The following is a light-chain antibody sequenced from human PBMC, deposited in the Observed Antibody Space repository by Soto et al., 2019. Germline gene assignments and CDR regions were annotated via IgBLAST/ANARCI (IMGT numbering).Light chain of an antibody. CDR2: GAS. Sequence: EMVLTQSPGTLSLSPVERATLSFMASQSVSNNYLAWYQQKPGQAPRLLIYGASNRATGIPDRFSGSGSGTDFTLTISRLETEDFAVYYCQQYGSSGTFGQGTKVDIK. CDR3: QQYGSSGT. V-gene: IGKV3-20*01. CDR1: QSVSNNY. J-gene: IGKJ1*01.